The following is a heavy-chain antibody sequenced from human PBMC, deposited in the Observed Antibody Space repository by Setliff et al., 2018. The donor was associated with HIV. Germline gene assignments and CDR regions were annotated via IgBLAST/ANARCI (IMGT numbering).Heavy chain of an antibody. CDR2: IRLDGNDK. Sequence: PVGSLRLSCAASGFTFRNYGMHWVRQAPGKGLEWVAFIRLDGNDKFYADSVKGRFTISRDNSKNTLFLQMNSLRSEDTAVYYCAKEDQRVTSVDYWGQGTPVTVSS. CDR3: AKEDQRVTSVDY. D-gene: IGHD2-2*01. J-gene: IGHJ4*02. CDR1: GFTFRNYG. V-gene: IGHV3-30*02.